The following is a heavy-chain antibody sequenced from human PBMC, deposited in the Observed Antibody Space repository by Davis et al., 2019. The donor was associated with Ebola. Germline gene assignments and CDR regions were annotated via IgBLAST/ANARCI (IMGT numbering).Heavy chain of an antibody. J-gene: IGHJ4*02. CDR2: IYPGDFDT. V-gene: IGHV5-51*01. CDR3: ARAPYYYDVSGFYVDY. Sequence: GESLILSCKASGYTFTRYWIVWVLQTPANGLEWMGLIYPGDFDTRSSPSFLGQVIFSADKSISTAYLQWSSLKASDTATYYCARAPYYYDVSGFYVDYWGQGTLVTVSS. D-gene: IGHD3-22*01. CDR1: GYTFTRYW.